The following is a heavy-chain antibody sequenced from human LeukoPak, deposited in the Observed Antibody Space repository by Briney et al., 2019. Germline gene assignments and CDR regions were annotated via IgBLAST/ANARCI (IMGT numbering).Heavy chain of an antibody. Sequence: PSETLSLTCTVSGASISSYYWSWFRQPPGKGLEWIGYIYYSGSTNYNPSLKSRVTISVDTSKNQFSLKLSSVTAADTAVYYCARGSSGEWELHLDYWGQGTLVTVSS. J-gene: IGHJ4*02. V-gene: IGHV4-59*01. CDR1: GASISSYY. CDR2: IYYSGST. CDR3: ARGSSGEWELHLDY. D-gene: IGHD1-26*01.